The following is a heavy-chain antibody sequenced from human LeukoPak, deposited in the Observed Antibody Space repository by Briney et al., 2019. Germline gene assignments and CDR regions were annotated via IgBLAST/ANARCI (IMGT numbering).Heavy chain of an antibody. Sequence: SETLSLTCTVSGGSISSSTYHWGRIRQPQGKGLVWIGSIYYSGTTYYNPSLKSRVTISVDTSKNQFSLKLSSVIAADTAVYYCARVAAARTRWFDPWGQGTLVTVSS. V-gene: IGHV4-39*01. CDR1: GGSISSSTYH. D-gene: IGHD6-13*01. J-gene: IGHJ5*02. CDR2: IYYSGTT. CDR3: ARVAAARTRWFDP.